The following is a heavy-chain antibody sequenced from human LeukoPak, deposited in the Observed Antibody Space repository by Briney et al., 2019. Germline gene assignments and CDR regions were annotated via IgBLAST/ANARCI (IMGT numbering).Heavy chain of an antibody. CDR2: MNPNSGNT. D-gene: IGHD6-19*01. J-gene: IGHJ4*02. V-gene: IGHV1-8*01. CDR1: GYTFTGYD. CDR3: ARPDKSSGWYLLWY. Sequence: ASVKVSCKASGYTFTGYDINWVRQATGQGLEWMGWMNPNSGNTGYAQKFQGRVTMTRNTSISTAYMELSSLRSEDTAVYYCARPDKSSGWYLLWYWGQGTLVTVSS.